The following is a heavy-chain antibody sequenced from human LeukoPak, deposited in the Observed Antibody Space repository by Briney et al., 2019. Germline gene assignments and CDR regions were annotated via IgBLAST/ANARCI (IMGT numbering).Heavy chain of an antibody. Sequence: PSETLSLTCGVSGGAITNYYWNWIRQAPGEGLEWLGYIYYTGSTTYNPSVKSRITISLDTSKKQISLKLCSVTAADTAVYYCTIGKLASRRGSWFDPWGQGTLVTVSS. CDR1: GGAITNYY. D-gene: IGHD6-6*01. J-gene: IGHJ5*02. V-gene: IGHV4-59*01. CDR2: IYYTGST. CDR3: TIGKLASRRGSWFDP.